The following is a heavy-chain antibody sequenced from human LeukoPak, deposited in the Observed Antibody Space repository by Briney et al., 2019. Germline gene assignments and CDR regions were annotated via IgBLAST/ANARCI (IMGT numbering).Heavy chain of an antibody. D-gene: IGHD3-22*01. CDR2: INPSGGST. CDR1: GYTFTGYY. J-gene: IGHJ6*03. CDR3: AREVKSLDYYDSSGYAAYYYYYMDV. V-gene: IGHV1-46*01. Sequence: ASVKVSCKASGYTFTGYYMHWVRQAPGQGLEWMGWINPSGGSTSYAQKFQGRVTMTRDMSTSTVYMELSSLRSEDTAVYYCAREVKSLDYYDSSGYAAYYYYYMDVWGKGTTVTVSS.